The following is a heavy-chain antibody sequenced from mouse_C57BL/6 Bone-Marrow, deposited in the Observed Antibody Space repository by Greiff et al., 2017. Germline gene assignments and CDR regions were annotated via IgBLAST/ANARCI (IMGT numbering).Heavy chain of an antibody. Sequence: VQLKHSGPELVKPGASVKLSCKASGYTFTSYDINWVKQRPGQGLEWIGWIYPRDGSTKYNEKFKGKATLTVDTSSSTAYMELHSLTSEDSAVYFCARDYGSSYWYFDVWGTGTTVTVSS. D-gene: IGHD1-1*01. CDR2: IYPRDGST. CDR3: ARDYGSSYWYFDV. V-gene: IGHV1-85*01. J-gene: IGHJ1*03. CDR1: GYTFTSYD.